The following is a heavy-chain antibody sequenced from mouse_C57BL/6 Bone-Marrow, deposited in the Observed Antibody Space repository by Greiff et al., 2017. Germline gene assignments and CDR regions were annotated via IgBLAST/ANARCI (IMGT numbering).Heavy chain of an antibody. CDR1: GYTFTSYW. CDR3: ARSSSTMVGAY. V-gene: IGHV1-69*01. J-gene: IGHJ3*01. D-gene: IGHD2-1*01. Sequence: QVQLKQSGAELVMPGASVKLPCKASGYTFTSYWMPWVKQRPGQGLEWIGEIDPSDSYTNYNQKFKGKSTLTVDKSSSTAYMQLSSLTSEDSAVYYCARSSSTMVGAYWGQGTLVTVSA. CDR2: IDPSDSYT.